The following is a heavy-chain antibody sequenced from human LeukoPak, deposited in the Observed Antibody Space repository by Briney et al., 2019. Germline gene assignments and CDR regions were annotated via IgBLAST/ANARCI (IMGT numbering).Heavy chain of an antibody. Sequence: PSETLSLTCTVSGGSISSYYWSWIRQPPGKGLEWIGYIYYSGSTNYNPSLKSRVTISVDTSKNQFSLKLSSVTAADTAVYYCAREHSSGSYYLWSQGTLVTVSS. V-gene: IGHV4-59*01. J-gene: IGHJ4*02. CDR3: AREHSSGSYYL. D-gene: IGHD1-26*01. CDR2: IYYSGST. CDR1: GGSISSYY.